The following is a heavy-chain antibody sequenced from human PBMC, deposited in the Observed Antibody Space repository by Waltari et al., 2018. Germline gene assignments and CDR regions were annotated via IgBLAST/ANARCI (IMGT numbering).Heavy chain of an antibody. CDR3: ASPKTYYYYGMAV. CDR1: EITVSNKY. CDR2: IYPAGST. J-gene: IGHJ6*02. Sequence: EVQLVESGGGLIQPGGSLRLSCAGAEITVSNKYTKWVRQAPGQGLEWVSVIYPAGSTYYADSVKGRFTISRDTSKNTVYLQMTSLRVDDTAVYYCASPKTYYYYGMAVWGQGTTVTVSS. V-gene: IGHV3-53*01.